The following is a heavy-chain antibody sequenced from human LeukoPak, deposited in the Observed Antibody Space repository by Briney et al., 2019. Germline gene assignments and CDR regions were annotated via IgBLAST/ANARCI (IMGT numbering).Heavy chain of an antibody. Sequence: GGSLRLSCAASGFTFSSHAMYWVRQAPGKGLEFVSVISSNGGNTYYPNSVKGRFTISRDNSKNTLYLQMNSLRAEDMAVYYCARADCSSSSCYTISYWGRGTLVTVSS. V-gene: IGHV3-64*01. J-gene: IGHJ4*02. D-gene: IGHD2-2*02. CDR2: ISSNGGNT. CDR3: ARADCSSSSCYTISY. CDR1: GFTFSSHA.